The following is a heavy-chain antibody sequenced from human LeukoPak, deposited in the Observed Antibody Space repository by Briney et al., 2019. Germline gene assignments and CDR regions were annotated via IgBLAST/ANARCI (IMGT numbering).Heavy chain of an antibody. Sequence: PGGSLRLSCAASGFTFTTYWMSWVRQAPGKGLEWVANIKQDGTEKYYVDSVKGRFTISRDNAKNSLNLQMNSLRAEDTAVYYCARDRYTSYWGQGTLIIVSS. D-gene: IGHD2-2*02. CDR3: ARDRYTSY. CDR2: IKQDGTEK. J-gene: IGHJ4*02. CDR1: GFTFTTYW. V-gene: IGHV3-7*01.